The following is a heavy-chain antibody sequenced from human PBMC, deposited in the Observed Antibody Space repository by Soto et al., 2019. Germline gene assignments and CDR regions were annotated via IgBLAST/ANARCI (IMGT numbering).Heavy chain of an antibody. CDR2: ISYDGSDK. J-gene: IGHJ4*02. Sequence: QVQLVESGGGVVQPGRSLRLSCAASGFTFSSYGMHWVRQAPGKWLEWVALISYDGSDKYYADSVKGRFTISRDNSKNTLYLQMNSLRVEDTAVYYCGAGQYFSDYWGQGTLVTVSS. CDR3: GAGQYFSDY. D-gene: IGHD6-13*01. V-gene: IGHV3-30*03. CDR1: GFTFSSYG.